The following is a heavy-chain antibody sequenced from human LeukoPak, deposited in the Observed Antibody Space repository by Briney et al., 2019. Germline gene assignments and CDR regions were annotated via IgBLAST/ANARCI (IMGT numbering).Heavy chain of an antibody. J-gene: IGHJ4*02. CDR3: ARTAGRTFDY. CDR2: INPSGGST. CDR1: GGTFSSYA. Sequence: ASVKVSCKASGGTFSSYAISWVRQAPGQGLEWMGIINPSGGSTSYAQKFQGRVTMTRDTSTSTVYMELSSLRSEDTAVYYCARTAGRTFDYWGQGTLVTVSS. V-gene: IGHV1-46*01. D-gene: IGHD6-6*01.